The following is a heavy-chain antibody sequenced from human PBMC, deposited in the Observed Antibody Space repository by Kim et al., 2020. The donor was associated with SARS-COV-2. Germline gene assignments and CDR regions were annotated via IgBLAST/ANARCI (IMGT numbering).Heavy chain of an antibody. CDR2: ISYDGSNK. Sequence: LSLTCAASGFTFSSYGMHWVRQAPGKGLEWVAVISYDGSNKYYADSVKGRFTISRDNSKNTLYLQMNSLRAEDTAVYYCAKTDYGGNYYYGMDVWGQGTTVTVSS. V-gene: IGHV3-30*18. D-gene: IGHD4-17*01. CDR3: AKTDYGGNYYYGMDV. CDR1: GFTFSSYG. J-gene: IGHJ6*02.